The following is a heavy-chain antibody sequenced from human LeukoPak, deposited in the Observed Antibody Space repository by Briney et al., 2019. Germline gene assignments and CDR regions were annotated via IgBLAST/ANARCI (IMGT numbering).Heavy chain of an antibody. Sequence: SETLSLTCTVSGGSISSSSYYWGWIRQPPGKGLEWIGSIYYSGSTYYNPSLKSRVTISVDTSKNQFSLKLSSVTAADTAVYYCARQQCSSTSCYGAKGHYGMDVWGQGTTVTVSS. V-gene: IGHV4-39*01. CDR2: IYYSGST. CDR3: ARQQCSSTSCYGAKGHYGMDV. D-gene: IGHD2-2*01. CDR1: GGSISSSSYY. J-gene: IGHJ6*02.